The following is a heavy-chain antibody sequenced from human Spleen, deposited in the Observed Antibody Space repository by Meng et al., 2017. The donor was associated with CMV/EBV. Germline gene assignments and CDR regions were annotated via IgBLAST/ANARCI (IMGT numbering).Heavy chain of an antibody. V-gene: IGHV4-59*01. CDR1: GGSFSAYY. CDR2: IYYSGST. J-gene: IGHJ3*01. Sequence: SETLSLTCAIYGGSFSAYYWSWIRQAPGKGLEWIGYIYYSGSTNYKPSLKSRVTISVDTSKNEFSLTMTSVTAADTAVYYCARWDRTWIDGFDVWGQGTAVTVSS. CDR3: ARWDRTWIDGFDV. D-gene: IGHD1-14*01.